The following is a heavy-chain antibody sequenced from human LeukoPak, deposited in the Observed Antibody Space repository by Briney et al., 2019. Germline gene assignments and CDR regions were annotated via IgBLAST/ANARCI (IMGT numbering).Heavy chain of an antibody. J-gene: IGHJ4*02. CDR2: IKQDGREK. V-gene: IGHV3-7*01. Sequence: GGSLRLSCAASGFTFSSYWMNWVRQAPGKGLEWVANIKQDGREKYYVDSVKGRFTISRDNAKNSLYLQMNSLRAEDTAVYYCARGPVEGSSGYFVDYWGQGTLVTVSS. CDR1: GFTFSSYW. CDR3: ARGPVEGSSGYFVDY. D-gene: IGHD3-22*01.